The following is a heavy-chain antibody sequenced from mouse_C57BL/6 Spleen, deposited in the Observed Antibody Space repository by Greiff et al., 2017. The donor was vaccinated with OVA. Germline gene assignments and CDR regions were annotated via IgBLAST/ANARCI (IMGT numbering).Heavy chain of an antibody. Sequence: VQLKQSGPELVKPGASVKIPCKASGYTFTDYNMDWVKQSHGKSLEWIGDINPNNGGTIYNQKFKGKATLTVDKSSSTAYMELRSLTSEDTAVYYCARRGLWLHYFDYWGQGTTLTVSS. V-gene: IGHV1-18*01. CDR2: INPNNGGT. CDR1: GYTFTDYN. CDR3: ARRGLWLHYFDY. D-gene: IGHD1-1*02. J-gene: IGHJ2*01.